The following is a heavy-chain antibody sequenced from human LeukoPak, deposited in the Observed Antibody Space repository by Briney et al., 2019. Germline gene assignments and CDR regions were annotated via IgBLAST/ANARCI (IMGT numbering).Heavy chain of an antibody. J-gene: IGHJ4*02. Sequence: GGSLRLSCEASGFXLSDYYIDWVRQAPGKGLEWVGRTKNKANSYTTEYAASVKGRFTISRDDSKNSLYLQLNSLKIEDTAVYYCTRGKDYGLGYWGQGTLVTVSS. D-gene: IGHD4-17*01. CDR3: TRGKDYGLGY. CDR1: GFXLSDYY. V-gene: IGHV3-72*01. CDR2: TKNKANSYTT.